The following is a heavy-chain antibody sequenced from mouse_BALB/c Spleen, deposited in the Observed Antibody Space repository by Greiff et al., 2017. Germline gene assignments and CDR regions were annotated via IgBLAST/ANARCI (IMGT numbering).Heavy chain of an antibody. CDR2: ISYDGSN. CDR3: ARGGIYYGNYDYYAMDY. Sequence: ESGPGLVKPSQSLSLTCSVTGYSITSGYYWNWIRQFPGNKLEWMGYISYDGSNNYNPSLKNRISITRDTSKNQFFLKLNSVTTEDTATYYCARGGIYYGNYDYYAMDYWGQGTSVTVSS. CDR1: GYSITSGYY. V-gene: IGHV3-6*02. J-gene: IGHJ4*01. D-gene: IGHD2-1*01.